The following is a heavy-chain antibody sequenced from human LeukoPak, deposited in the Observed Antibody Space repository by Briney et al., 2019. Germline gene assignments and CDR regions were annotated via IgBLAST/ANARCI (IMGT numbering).Heavy chain of an antibody. V-gene: IGHV4-39*01. D-gene: IGHD6-6*01. J-gene: IGHJ4*02. Sequence: SETLSPTCTVSGGSISSSSYYWGWIRQPPGKGLEWIGSIYYSGSTYYNPSLKSRVTISVDTSKNQFSLKLSSVTAADTAVYYCARGTEQLSRLYYFDYWGQGTLVTVSS. CDR2: IYYSGST. CDR1: GGSISSSSYY. CDR3: ARGTEQLSRLYYFDY.